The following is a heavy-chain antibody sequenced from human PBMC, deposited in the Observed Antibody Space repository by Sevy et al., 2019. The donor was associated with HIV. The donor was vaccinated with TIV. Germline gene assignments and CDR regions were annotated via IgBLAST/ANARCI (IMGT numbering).Heavy chain of an antibody. Sequence: ASVKVSCKASADTFSSYAINWVRQAPGQGLEWMGGIIPSFGTTKYGQRFQGRVTITAVESTSTAYMELSSLRSEDSAVFYCARGGIEDYSKYFEYWGQGTLVTVSS. CDR3: ARGGIEDYSKYFEY. D-gene: IGHD4-4*01. CDR2: IIPSFGTT. CDR1: ADTFSSYA. J-gene: IGHJ4*02. V-gene: IGHV1-69*13.